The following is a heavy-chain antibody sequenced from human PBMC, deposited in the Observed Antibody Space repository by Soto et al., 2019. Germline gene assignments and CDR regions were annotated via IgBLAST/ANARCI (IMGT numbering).Heavy chain of an antibody. J-gene: IGHJ6*03. CDR1: GYTFTSYA. V-gene: IGHV1-3*01. Sequence: ASVEVSCKASGYTFTSYAMQWVRQAPGQRLEWMGWINAGNGNTKYSQKFQGRVTITRDTSASTAYMELSSLRSEDTAVYYCARGSPAAKDYYYYMDVWGKGTTVTVSS. D-gene: IGHD2-2*01. CDR2: INAGNGNT. CDR3: ARGSPAAKDYYYYMDV.